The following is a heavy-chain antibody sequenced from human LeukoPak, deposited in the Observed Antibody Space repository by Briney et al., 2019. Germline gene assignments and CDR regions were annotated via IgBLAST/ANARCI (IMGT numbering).Heavy chain of an antibody. CDR3: ARDPPYDILTGYYDDY. D-gene: IGHD3-9*01. V-gene: IGHV1-2*02. J-gene: IGHJ4*02. Sequence: ASVKVSCKASGYTFTGYYMHWVRQAPGQGLEWMGWINPNSGGTNYAQKFQGRVTMTRDTSISTAYMELSRLRSDDTAVYYCARDPPYDILTGYYDDYWGQGTLVTVSS. CDR2: INPNSGGT. CDR1: GYTFTGYY.